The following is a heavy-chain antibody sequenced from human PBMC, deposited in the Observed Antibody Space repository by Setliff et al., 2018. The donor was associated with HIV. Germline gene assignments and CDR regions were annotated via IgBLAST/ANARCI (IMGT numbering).Heavy chain of an antibody. CDR3: ARSAQDCSSTRCFPDKYFQH. D-gene: IGHD2-2*01. Sequence: PGESLKISCAGSGFTFSAYSMNWVRQTPGKGLEWVAYISDTGNIVYYADSVRGRFTISRDDARISLYLQMNSLRVGDTAVYFCARSAQDCSSTRCFPDKYFQHWGRGTLVTVSS. CDR2: ISDTGNIV. CDR1: GFTFSAYS. V-gene: IGHV3-48*01. J-gene: IGHJ1*01.